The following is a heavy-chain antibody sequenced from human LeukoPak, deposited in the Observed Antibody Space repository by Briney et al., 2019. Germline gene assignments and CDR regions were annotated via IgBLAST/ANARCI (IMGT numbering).Heavy chain of an antibody. CDR2: MYLNSGNT. Sequence: ASVPDSLLSSGYILLSYVSHGLRQPNCQGLVWMGWMYLNSGNTRYAQKFQVRVTMTRDTSISTAYMELSRLRSDDTAVYYCARAEHSGYYYSNYAFDIWGQGTMVTVSS. CDR1: GYILLSYV. J-gene: IGHJ3*02. D-gene: IGHD3-22*01. V-gene: IGHV1-8*01. CDR3: ARAEHSGYYYSNYAFDI.